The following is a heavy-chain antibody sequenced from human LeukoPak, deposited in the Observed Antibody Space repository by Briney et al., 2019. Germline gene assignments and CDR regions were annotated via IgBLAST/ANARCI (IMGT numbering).Heavy chain of an antibody. D-gene: IGHD3-10*01. Sequence: PGGSLRLSYAASGFTFSSXXMNWVRQAPGKGLEXXXXISSSSXPIXXXDSXXXXXTISXXNAKNSLYQQMNSLRDEDTAVYYCARENAYGSGSYFFDYWGQGTLVTVSS. CDR1: GFTFSSXX. CDR2: ISSSSXPI. V-gene: IGHV3-48*02. J-gene: IGHJ4*02. CDR3: ARENAYGSGSYFFDY.